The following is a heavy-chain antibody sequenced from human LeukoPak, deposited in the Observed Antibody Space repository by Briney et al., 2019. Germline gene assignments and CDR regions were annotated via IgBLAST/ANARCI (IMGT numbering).Heavy chain of an antibody. J-gene: IGHJ4*02. Sequence: HPGESLRLSCAASGFTFSSYAMSWVRQAPGKGLEWVSAISGSGGSTYYADSVKGRFTISRDNSKNTLYLQMNSLRAEDTAVYYCAKDVQLRMSSGWYVWGQRTLVTVSS. CDR1: GFTFSSYA. V-gene: IGHV3-23*01. CDR3: AKDVQLRMSSGWYV. D-gene: IGHD6-19*01. CDR2: ISGSGGST.